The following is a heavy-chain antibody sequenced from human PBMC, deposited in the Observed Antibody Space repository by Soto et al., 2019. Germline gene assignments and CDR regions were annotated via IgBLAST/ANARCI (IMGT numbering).Heavy chain of an antibody. V-gene: IGHV3-21*01. Sequence: PGGSLRLSCAASGFTFSSYSMNWVRQAPGKGLEWVSSISSSSSYIYYADSVKGRFTISRDNAKNSLYLQMNSLRAEDTAVYYCARVRYSGYFGAFDYWGQGTLVTVSS. CDR3: ARVRYSGYFGAFDY. CDR1: GFTFSSYS. D-gene: IGHD5-12*01. J-gene: IGHJ4*02. CDR2: ISSSSSYI.